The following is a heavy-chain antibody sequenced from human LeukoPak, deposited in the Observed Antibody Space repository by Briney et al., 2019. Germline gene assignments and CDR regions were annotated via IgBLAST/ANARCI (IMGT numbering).Heavy chain of an antibody. CDR3: ARFTRGWGMSWYFDL. Sequence: PGGSLRLSCAASGFTFSSYSMNWVRQAPGKGLEWVANIKQDGRQKYSVDSVKGRFTISRDNAKNSLYLQMNNLRAEDTAVYYCARFTRGWGMSWYFDLWGRGTLVTVSS. CDR2: IKQDGRQK. V-gene: IGHV3-7*01. J-gene: IGHJ2*01. D-gene: IGHD7-27*01. CDR1: GFTFSSYS.